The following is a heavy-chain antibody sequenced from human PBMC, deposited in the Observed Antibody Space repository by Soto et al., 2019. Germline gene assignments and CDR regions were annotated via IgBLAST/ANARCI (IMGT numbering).Heavy chain of an antibody. J-gene: IGHJ6*02. CDR2: ISHDGTSK. V-gene: IGHV3-30-3*01. CDR1: GFSFNIYA. D-gene: IGHD1-26*01. CDR3: ARDYSLYDYYYYYGLDV. Sequence: QVQLVESGGGVVQPGRSLRVSCAASGFSFNIYAMHWIRHAPGKGLEWVSLISHDGTSKYYADSVKGRFTISRDISKSTLYLQINSLRPEDTAVYYCARDYSLYDYYYYYGLDVWGQGTPVTVSS.